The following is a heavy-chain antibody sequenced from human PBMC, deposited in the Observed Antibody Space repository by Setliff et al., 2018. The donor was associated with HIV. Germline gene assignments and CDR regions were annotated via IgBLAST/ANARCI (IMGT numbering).Heavy chain of an antibody. V-gene: IGHV4-4*07. D-gene: IGHD3-22*01. J-gene: IGHJ2*01. CDR3: ASLSSGSDWYFDL. CDR2: IYASGKT. Sequence: SETLSLTCNVSGDSLNTYYWSWIRQSAGKGLEWIGRIYASGKTNFNPSLKSRVRMSVDTSKNHFSLKLSSVTAADTAVYYCASLSSGSDWYFDLWGRGTLVTVSS. CDR1: GDSLNTYY.